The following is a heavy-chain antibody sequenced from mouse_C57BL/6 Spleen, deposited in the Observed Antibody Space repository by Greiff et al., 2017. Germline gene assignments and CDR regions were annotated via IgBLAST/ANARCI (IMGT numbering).Heavy chain of an antibody. CDR1: GFTFSSYA. CDR3: ARVGYSNGREETHFDY. D-gene: IGHD2-5*01. Sequence: EVKLVESGGGLVKPGGSLKLSCAASGFTFSSYAMSWVRQTPEKRLEWVATISDGGSYTYYPDNVKGRFTISRDNAKNNLYLQMSHLKSEDTAMYYCARVGYSNGREETHFDYWGQGTTLTVSS. CDR2: ISDGGSYT. V-gene: IGHV5-4*03. J-gene: IGHJ2*01.